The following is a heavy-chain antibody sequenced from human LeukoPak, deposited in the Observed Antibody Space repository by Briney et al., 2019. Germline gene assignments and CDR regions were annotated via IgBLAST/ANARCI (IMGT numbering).Heavy chain of an antibody. J-gene: IGHJ5*02. CDR1: GFTFSDYW. V-gene: IGHV3-7*01. CDR2: IKQDGSEK. Sequence: GGSLRLSCAASGFTFSDYWMSWIRQAPGKGLEWVANIKQDGSEKHYVDSLRGRFTISRDNAKNSLDLQMNSLRAEDTAVYFCARDLYYFDSSGYYASDLWGQGTLVTVSS. D-gene: IGHD3-22*01. CDR3: ARDLYYFDSSGYYASDL.